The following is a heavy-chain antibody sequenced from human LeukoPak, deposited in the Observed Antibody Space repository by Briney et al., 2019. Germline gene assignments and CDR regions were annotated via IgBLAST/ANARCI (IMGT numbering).Heavy chain of an antibody. V-gene: IGHV3-21*01. CDR2: ISSGSNYK. CDR3: AREMIGLIFY. Sequence: PGGSLRLSCAASGFTLRSYTMNWVRQAPGKGLEWVSSISSGSNYKYYADSLKGRFTISRDNAKNSLYLQMNSLRAEDTAVYYCAREMIGLIFYWGQGTLVTVSS. CDR1: GFTLRSYT. J-gene: IGHJ4*02. D-gene: IGHD3-22*01.